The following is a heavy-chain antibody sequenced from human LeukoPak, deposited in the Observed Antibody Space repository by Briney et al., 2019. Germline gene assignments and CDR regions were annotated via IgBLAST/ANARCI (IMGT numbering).Heavy chain of an antibody. V-gene: IGHV4-59*01. Sequence: PSETLSFTCTVSGGSISSYYWSWIRQPPGKGLEWIGYIYYSGSTNYNPSLKSRVTISVDTSKNQFSLKLSSVTAADTAVYYCARDLYGDSRYPNAFDIWGQGTMVTVSS. CDR1: GGSISSYY. CDR3: ARDLYGDSRYPNAFDI. D-gene: IGHD6-13*01. CDR2: IYYSGST. J-gene: IGHJ3*02.